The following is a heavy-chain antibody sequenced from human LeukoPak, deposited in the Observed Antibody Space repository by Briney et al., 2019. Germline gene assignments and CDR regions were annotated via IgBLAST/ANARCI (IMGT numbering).Heavy chain of an antibody. CDR3: ARGSRTREKYYYYYYYMDV. Sequence: PSETLSLTCTVSGGSISSSSYYWGWIRQPPGKGLEWIGSIYYSGSTYYNPSLKSRVTISVDTSKNQFSLKLSSVTAADTAVYYCARGSRTREKYYYYYYYMDVWGKGTTVTVSS. D-gene: IGHD1-26*01. CDR2: IYYSGST. CDR1: GGSISSSSYY. V-gene: IGHV4-39*01. J-gene: IGHJ6*03.